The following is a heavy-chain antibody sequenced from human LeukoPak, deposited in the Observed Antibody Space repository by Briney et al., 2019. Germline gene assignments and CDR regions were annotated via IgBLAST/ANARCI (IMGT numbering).Heavy chain of an antibody. J-gene: IGHJ6*03. V-gene: IGHV1-69*05. CDR1: GYTFTSYA. D-gene: IGHD3-10*01. CDR2: IIPIFGTA. CDR3: ARAGRGYYYYMDV. Sequence: ASVKVSCKASGYTFTSYAISWVRQAPGQGLEWMGGIIPIFGTANYAQKFQGRVTITTDESTSTAYMELSSLRSEDTAVYYCARAGRGYYYYMDVWGKGTTVTVSS.